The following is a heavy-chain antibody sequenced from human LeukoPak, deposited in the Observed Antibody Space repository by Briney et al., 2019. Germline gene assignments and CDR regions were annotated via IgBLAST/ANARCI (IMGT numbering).Heavy chain of an antibody. CDR1: EYTFTAYY. V-gene: IGHV1-2*02. CDR2: INPNSGGT. Sequence: GASVNVSCKPSEYTFTAYYMHWVRQAPGQGLEWMGWINPNSGGTNYAQKFQGRVAMTRDTSISTAYMELSRLRSDDTAVYYCARVSPGSSSGYFQHWGQGTLVTVSS. J-gene: IGHJ1*01. CDR3: ARVSPGSSSGYFQH. D-gene: IGHD6-6*01.